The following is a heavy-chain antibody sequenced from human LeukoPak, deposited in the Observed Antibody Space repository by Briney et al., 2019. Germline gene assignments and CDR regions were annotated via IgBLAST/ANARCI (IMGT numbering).Heavy chain of an antibody. CDR1: GGSISSSC. D-gene: IGHD1-14*01. CDR2: ICYSGTT. J-gene: IGHJ5*02. CDR3: ATSESGPINH. Sequence: SGTLSLNCPVSGGSISSSCWSWIRQPPGKGLEWIGYICYSGTTNYNPSLKSRVTISVDTSKNQFSLKLNSVTAADTAMYYCATSESGPINHWGQGALVTVSS. V-gene: IGHV4-59*01.